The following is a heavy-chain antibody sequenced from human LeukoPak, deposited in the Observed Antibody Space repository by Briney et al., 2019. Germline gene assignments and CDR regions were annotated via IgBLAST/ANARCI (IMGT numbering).Heavy chain of an antibody. CDR3: ARECIAAPPCWDEFDY. Sequence: GRSLRLSCAASGFTFSSYGMHWVRQAPGKGLEWVAVISYDGSNKYYADSVKGRFTISRDNSKNTLYLQMNSLRAEDTAVYYCARECIAAPPCWDEFDYWGQGTLVTVSS. J-gene: IGHJ4*02. V-gene: IGHV3-30*03. D-gene: IGHD6-6*01. CDR1: GFTFSSYG. CDR2: ISYDGSNK.